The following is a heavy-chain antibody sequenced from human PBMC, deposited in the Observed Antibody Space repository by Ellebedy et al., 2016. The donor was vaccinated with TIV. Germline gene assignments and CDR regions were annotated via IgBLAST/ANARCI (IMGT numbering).Heavy chain of an antibody. CDR1: GFIFRTGFTFSSYA. CDR2: MSSDGSDE. D-gene: IGHD6-19*01. J-gene: IGHJ6*02. V-gene: IGHV3-30-3*01. Sequence: GGSLRLSXAAPGFIFRTGFTFSSYAFHWVRQAPGKGLEWVAVMSSDGSDEYYAGSVKGRFTISRDNSKNTLFLQMNSLRAEDTAVYYCAKDISGWRGGFYYGMDVWGQGTTVTVSS. CDR3: AKDISGWRGGFYYGMDV.